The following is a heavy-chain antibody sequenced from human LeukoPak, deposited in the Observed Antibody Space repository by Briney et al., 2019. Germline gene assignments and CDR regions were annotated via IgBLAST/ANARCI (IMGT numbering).Heavy chain of an antibody. CDR2: ILYDGSKK. J-gene: IGHJ5*02. Sequence: GGSLRLSCTASGFTFSSYDMHWVRQAPGKGLEWLGVILYDGSKKYYADSVKGRFTISRDNSKKTLNLQMDGLRVDDTAVYYCARGDKSTWYLDHPWGQGTLVTVSS. CDR3: ARGDKSTWYLDHP. D-gene: IGHD6-13*01. CDR1: GFTFSSYD. V-gene: IGHV3-30*03.